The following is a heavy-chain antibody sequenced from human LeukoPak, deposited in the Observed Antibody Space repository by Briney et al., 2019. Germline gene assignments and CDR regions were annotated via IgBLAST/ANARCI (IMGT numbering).Heavy chain of an antibody. D-gene: IGHD2/OR15-2a*01. CDR1: GGSISSYY. CDR2: IYYSANT. Sequence: PSETLSLSCTVSGGSISSYYWSWIRQPPGKGLEWIGYIYYSANTNYNPSLKSRVTMPVDTSNNQFSLKLSSMTAADTAVYYCARHRGFLTDAFDIWGQGTMVTVSS. V-gene: IGHV4-59*01. CDR3: ARHRGFLTDAFDI. J-gene: IGHJ3*02.